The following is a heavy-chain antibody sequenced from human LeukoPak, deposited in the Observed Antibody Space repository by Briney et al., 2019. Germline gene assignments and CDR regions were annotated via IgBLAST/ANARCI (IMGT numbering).Heavy chain of an antibody. V-gene: IGHV1-24*01. Sequence: ASVKVSCKVSGYTLTELSMHWVRQAPGKGLEWMGGFDPEDGETIYAQKFQGRVTITADKSTSTAYMELSSLRSEDTAVYYCARDPGIRMVADAFDYWGQGSLVTVSS. CDR3: ARDPGIRMVADAFDY. D-gene: IGHD5-12*01. CDR1: GYTLTELS. CDR2: FDPEDGET. J-gene: IGHJ4*02.